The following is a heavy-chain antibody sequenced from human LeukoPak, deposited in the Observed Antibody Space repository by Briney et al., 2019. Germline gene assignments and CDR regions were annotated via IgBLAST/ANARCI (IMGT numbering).Heavy chain of an antibody. V-gene: IGHV1-2*02. Sequence: ASVKVSCKASGHTFTRYYMHWGRQAPGQGLEWMGWINPNSGGTNYAQKFQGRVTMTRDTSMSTAYMELSRLRSDDTAVYYCARDPQDCSGGSCYAGLYYMDVWGKGTTVTVSS. D-gene: IGHD2-15*01. CDR3: ARDPQDCSGGSCYAGLYYMDV. CDR1: GHTFTRYY. CDR2: INPNSGGT. J-gene: IGHJ6*03.